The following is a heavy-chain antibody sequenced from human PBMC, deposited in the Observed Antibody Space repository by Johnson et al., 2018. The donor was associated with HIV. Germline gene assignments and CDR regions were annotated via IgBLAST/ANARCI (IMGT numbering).Heavy chain of an antibody. CDR3: VKERQLVRSFDI. V-gene: IGHV3-7*01. J-gene: IGHJ3*02. CDR2: IKQDGSEK. CDR1: GFIFSSYW. Sequence: EQLVESGGGVVQPGRSLRLSCAASGFIFSSYWMSWVRQAPGKGLEWVANIKQDGSEKYYVDSVKGRFTVSRDNTNNTLCLEMNSLRPEDTAVYYCVKERQLVRSFDIWGQGTMVTVSS. D-gene: IGHD6-6*01.